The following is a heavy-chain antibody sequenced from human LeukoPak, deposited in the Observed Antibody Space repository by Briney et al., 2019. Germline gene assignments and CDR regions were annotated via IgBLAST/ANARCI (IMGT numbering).Heavy chain of an antibody. V-gene: IGHV4-34*01. CDR1: GGSFSGYY. CDR3: ARGEDGDYDWFDP. Sequence: TSETLSLTCAVYGGSFSGYYWSWIRQPPGKGLEWIGEINHSGSTNYNPSLKSRVTISVDTSKNQFPLKLSSVTAADTAVYYCARGEDGDYDWFDPWGQGTLVTVSS. J-gene: IGHJ5*02. CDR2: INHSGST. D-gene: IGHD4-17*01.